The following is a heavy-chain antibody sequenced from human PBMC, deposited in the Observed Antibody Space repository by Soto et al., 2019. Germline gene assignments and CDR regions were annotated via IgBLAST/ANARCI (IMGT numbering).Heavy chain of an antibody. CDR1: GFIFSSYG. V-gene: IGHV3-30*18. CDR3: AKDLGLAVAGSDY. Sequence: PGGSLRLSCAASGFIFSSYGMHWVRQAPGKGLEWVALISHDASNKYYADSVKGRFTISRDSSKNTLYLQMNSLRPEDTAVYYCAKDLGLAVAGSDYWGQGTLVTVSS. J-gene: IGHJ4*02. D-gene: IGHD6-19*01. CDR2: ISHDASNK.